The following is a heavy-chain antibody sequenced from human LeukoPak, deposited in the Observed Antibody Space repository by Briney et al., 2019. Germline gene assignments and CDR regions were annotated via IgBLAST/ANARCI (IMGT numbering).Heavy chain of an antibody. CDR1: GYSFTSYW. CDR2: IYPGDCDT. D-gene: IGHD6-19*01. V-gene: IGHV5-51*01. CDR3: AREAVAGTSVYFQH. Sequence: GESLKISCKGSGYSFTSYWIGWVRQIPGKGLEWIGIIYPGDCDTRYSPSFQGQVTISADKSISTAYLQWSSLKASDTALYYCAREAVAGTSVYFQHWGQGTLVTVSS. J-gene: IGHJ1*01.